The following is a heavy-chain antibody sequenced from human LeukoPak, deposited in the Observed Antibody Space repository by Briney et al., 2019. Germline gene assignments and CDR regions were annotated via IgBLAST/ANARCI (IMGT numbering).Heavy chain of an antibody. CDR2: IYYSGST. CDR3: ASYYYDSSGYAFDI. Sequence: PSETLSLTCTVSGGSISSSSYYWGWIRQPPGKGLEWIGSIYYSGSTYYNPSLKSRVTISVDTSKNRFSLKLSSVTAADTAVYYCASYYYDSSGYAFDIWGQGTMVTVSS. D-gene: IGHD3-22*01. CDR1: GGSISSSSYY. J-gene: IGHJ3*02. V-gene: IGHV4-39*01.